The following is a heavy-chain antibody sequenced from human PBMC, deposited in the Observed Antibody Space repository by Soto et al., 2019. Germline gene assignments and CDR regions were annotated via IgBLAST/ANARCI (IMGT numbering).Heavy chain of an antibody. J-gene: IGHJ6*02. CDR3: ARGPGYCSGGSCYRYYYGMDV. V-gene: IGHV4-30-2*01. CDR2: IYHSGST. CDR1: GGSISSGGYS. Sequence: SETLSLTCAVSGGSISSGGYSWSWIRQPPGKGLEWIGYIYHSGSTYYNPSLKSRVTISVDRSKNQFSLKLSSVTAADTAVYYCARGPGYCSGGSCYRYYYGMDVWGQGTTVTVSS. D-gene: IGHD2-15*01.